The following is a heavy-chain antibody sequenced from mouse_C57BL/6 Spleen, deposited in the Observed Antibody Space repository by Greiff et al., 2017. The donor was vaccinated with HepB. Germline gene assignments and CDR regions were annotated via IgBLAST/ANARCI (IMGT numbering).Heavy chain of an antibody. CDR1: GFNIKDDY. V-gene: IGHV14-4*01. CDR2: IDPENGDT. CDR3: TTSDGSFYYFDY. Sequence: EVQLQQSGAELVRPGASVKLSCTASGFNIKDDYMHWVKQRPEQGLEWIGWIDPENGDTEYASKFQGKATITADTSSNTAYLQLSSLTSEDTAVYYCTTSDGSFYYFDYWGQGTTLTVSS. D-gene: IGHD2-3*01. J-gene: IGHJ2*01.